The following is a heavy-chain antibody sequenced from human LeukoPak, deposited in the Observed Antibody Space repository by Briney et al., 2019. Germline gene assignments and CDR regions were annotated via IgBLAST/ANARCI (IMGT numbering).Heavy chain of an antibody. V-gene: IGHV4-38-2*02. CDR2: IYHSGST. CDR1: GYSISSGYY. CDR3: ARESPDLDYSCDY. J-gene: IGHJ4*02. D-gene: IGHD4-11*01. Sequence: PSETLSLTCAVSGYSISSGYYWGWIRPPPGKVLEWIGSIYHSGSTYYNPSLKSRVTISVDTSKNQFSLKLSSVTSADTAVYYCARESPDLDYSCDYWGQGTLVTVSS.